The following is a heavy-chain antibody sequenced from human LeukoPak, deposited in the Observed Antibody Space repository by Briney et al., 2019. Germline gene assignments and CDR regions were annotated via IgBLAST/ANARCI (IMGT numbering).Heavy chain of an antibody. D-gene: IGHD4-11*01. V-gene: IGHV4-30-4*01. CDR2: IYYSGST. CDR1: GGSISSGDYY. Sequence: SETLSLTCTVSGGSISSGDYYWSWIRQPPGKGLEWIGYIYYSGSTYYNPSLKSRVTISVDTFKNQFSLKLSSVTAADTAVYYCARIHNYSNYPNYFDYWGQGTLVTVSP. CDR3: ARIHNYSNYPNYFDY. J-gene: IGHJ4*02.